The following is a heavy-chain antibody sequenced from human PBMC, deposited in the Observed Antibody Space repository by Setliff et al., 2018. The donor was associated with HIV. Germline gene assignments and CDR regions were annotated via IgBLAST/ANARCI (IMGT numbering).Heavy chain of an antibody. CDR1: GYTFTSYY. CDR3: ATLDYYGSQTYNLALHY. CDR2: VDPEDGET. J-gene: IGHJ4*02. Sequence: ASVKVSCKASGYTFTSYYMHWVRQAPGKGLEWMGRVDPEDGETTYAENLRGRITITADTSTDTAYMELNSLRSEDTAMYYCATLDYYGSQTYNLALHYWGQGTLVTVSS. V-gene: IGHV1-69-2*01. D-gene: IGHD3-10*01.